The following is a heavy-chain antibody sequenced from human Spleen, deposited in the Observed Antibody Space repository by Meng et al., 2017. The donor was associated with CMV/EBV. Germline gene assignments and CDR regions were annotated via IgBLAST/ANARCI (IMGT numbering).Heavy chain of an antibody. CDR2: ISGSGDKT. V-gene: IGHV3-23*01. D-gene: IGHD3-22*01. CDR1: GFTFSSYA. Sequence: GESLKISCAASGFTFSSYAMSWVRQAPGKGLEWVSIISGSGDKTYYADSVKGRFTISRDNAKNSLYLQMNSLRAEDTALYYCARDIGGYFYDSSGYTYHFDYWGQGTLVTVSS. CDR3: ARDIGGYFYDSSGYTYHFDY. J-gene: IGHJ4*02.